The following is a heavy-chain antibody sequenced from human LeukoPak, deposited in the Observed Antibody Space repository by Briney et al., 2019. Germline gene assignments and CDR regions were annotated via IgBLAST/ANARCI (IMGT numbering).Heavy chain of an antibody. CDR1: GFTFDTYG. J-gene: IGHJ4*02. D-gene: IGHD2-21*02. CDR2: ISGNSANI. V-gene: IGHV3-23*01. Sequence: GGSLRLSCAASGFTFDTYGMSWVRQAPGKGLEWVSSISGNSANIYYADSVKGRFTISRDNFKNTLYLQMNSLRAEDTAVYYCARDGTGCGGDCYSDYWGQGTLVTVSS. CDR3: ARDGTGCGGDCYSDY.